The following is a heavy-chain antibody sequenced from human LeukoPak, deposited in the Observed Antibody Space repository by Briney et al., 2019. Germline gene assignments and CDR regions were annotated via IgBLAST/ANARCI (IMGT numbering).Heavy chain of an antibody. CDR2: ISAYNGNT. CDR1: GYTFTSYG. V-gene: IGHV1-18*01. Sequence: ASVKVSCKASGYTFTSYGISWVRQAPGQGLEWMGWISAYNGNTNYAQKLQGRVTMTTDTSTSTAYMELRSLRSDDTAVYYCARDSKWYDFWSGYYDPYGMDVWGQGTTVTVSS. D-gene: IGHD3-3*01. J-gene: IGHJ6*02. CDR3: ARDSKWYDFWSGYYDPYGMDV.